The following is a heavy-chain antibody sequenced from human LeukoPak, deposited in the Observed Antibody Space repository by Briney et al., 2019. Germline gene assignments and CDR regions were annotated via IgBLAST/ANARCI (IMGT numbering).Heavy chain of an antibody. CDR2: IIPIFGTA. Sequence: SVKVSCKASGGTFSSYAISWVRQAPGQGLEWMGGIIPIFGTANYAQKFQGRVTITADESTSTAYMELSSLRSEDTAVYYCARDPGGIWQLGYFDYWGQGTLVTVSS. D-gene: IGHD6-6*01. CDR3: ARDPGGIWQLGYFDY. J-gene: IGHJ4*02. V-gene: IGHV1-69*13. CDR1: GGTFSSYA.